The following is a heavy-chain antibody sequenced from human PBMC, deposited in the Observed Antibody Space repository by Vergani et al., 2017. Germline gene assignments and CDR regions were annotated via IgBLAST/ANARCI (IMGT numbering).Heavy chain of an antibody. CDR1: GFTFSSYG. Sequence: QVQLVESGGGVVQPGRSLRLSCAASGFTFSSYGMHWVRQAPGKGLEWVAVISYYGSNKYYADSVKGRFTISRDNSKNTLYLQMNSLRAEDTAVYYCARGTGGYYYYMDVWGKGTTVTVSS. CDR2: ISYYGSNK. D-gene: IGHD3/OR15-3a*01. CDR3: ARGTGGYYYYMDV. J-gene: IGHJ6*03. V-gene: IGHV3-30*03.